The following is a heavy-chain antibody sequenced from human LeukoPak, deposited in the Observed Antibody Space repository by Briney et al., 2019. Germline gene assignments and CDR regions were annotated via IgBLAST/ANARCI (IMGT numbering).Heavy chain of an antibody. D-gene: IGHD2-21*02. CDR1: GYTFIANY. J-gene: IGHJ4*02. Sequence: ASVQVSCKAFGYTFIANYLQWVRQAPGLGPEWLGWMHVGTGNTRYAPKFQGRVTLSRDTSINTAYMELGSLTSDDTAVYYCAREGSYCDGGDCYSFDFWGQGTLVTVSS. CDR3: AREGSYCDGGDCYSFDF. V-gene: IGHV1-2*02. CDR2: MHVGTGNT.